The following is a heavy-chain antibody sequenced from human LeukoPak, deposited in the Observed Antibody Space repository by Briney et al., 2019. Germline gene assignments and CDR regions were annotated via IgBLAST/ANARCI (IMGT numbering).Heavy chain of an antibody. CDR2: INSDGSST. V-gene: IGHV3-74*01. J-gene: IGHJ4*02. Sequence: GGSLRLSCAASGFAFNNYWMHWVRQAPGKGLVLVSRINSDGSSTSYADSVRGRFTISRDNAKNTLYLQMNSLRAEDTAVYYCARENPPGLPKKALHWGQGTLVTVSS. CDR3: ARENPPGLPKKALH. CDR1: GFAFNNYW.